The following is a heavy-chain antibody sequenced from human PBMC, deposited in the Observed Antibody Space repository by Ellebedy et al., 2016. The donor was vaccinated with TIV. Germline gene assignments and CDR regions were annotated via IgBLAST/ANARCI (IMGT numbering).Heavy chain of an antibody. V-gene: IGHV3-53*01. CDR3: ARGVLSGY. D-gene: IGHD2/OR15-2a*01. Sequence: PGGSMRLSCAASRFTVSNNYISWVRQAPGKGLEWVSVIYSGVSTYYPDSVKGRFTISRDNSKNTVSLQMNSLRAEDTAVYYCARGVLSGYWGQGTLVTVSS. CDR1: RFTVSNNY. J-gene: IGHJ4*02. CDR2: IYSGVST.